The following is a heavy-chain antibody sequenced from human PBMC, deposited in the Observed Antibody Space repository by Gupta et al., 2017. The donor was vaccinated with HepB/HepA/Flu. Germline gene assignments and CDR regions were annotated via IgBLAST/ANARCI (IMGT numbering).Heavy chain of an antibody. V-gene: IGHV1-8*03. CDR2: MNPNSGNT. CDR1: GYTLTSYD. J-gene: IGHJ4*02. D-gene: IGHD3-22*01. Sequence: QVQLVQSGAEVKKPGASVKVSCKASGYTLTSYDINWVRQATGQGLEWMGWMNPNSGNTGYAQKVQGRVTITRNTSISTAYMELSSLRSEDTAVYYCAREGHYYDSSGYGYWGQGTLVTVSS. CDR3: AREGHYYDSSGYGY.